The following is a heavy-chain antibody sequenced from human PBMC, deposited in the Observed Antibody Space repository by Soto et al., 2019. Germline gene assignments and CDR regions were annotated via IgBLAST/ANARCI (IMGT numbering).Heavy chain of an antibody. J-gene: IGHJ6*02. Sequence: QVQLVQSGAEVKKPGASVKVSCKASGYTFTSYDINWGRQATGQGLEWMGWMNPTSGNTGYAQKFQGRVTMTRNTSISTAYMELSSLRSEDTAVYYCARRGYSSSWYYYYYYGMDVWGQGTTVTVSS. V-gene: IGHV1-8*01. CDR1: GYTFTSYD. CDR3: ARRGYSSSWYYYYYYGMDV. CDR2: MNPTSGNT. D-gene: IGHD6-13*01.